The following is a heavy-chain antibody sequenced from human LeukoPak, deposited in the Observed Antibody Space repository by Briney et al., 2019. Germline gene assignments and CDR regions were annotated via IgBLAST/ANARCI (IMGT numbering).Heavy chain of an antibody. V-gene: IGHV4-4*07. J-gene: IGHJ5*02. Sequence: SETLSLTCTFSGGSISSYYWSWIRQPAGKGLEWIGRIHTSGSTNYNPSLKSRVTMSVDTSKNQFSLQLNSVTPEDTAVYYCARVKYYYGSGRSSWFDPWGQGTLVTVSS. CDR2: IHTSGST. D-gene: IGHD3-10*01. CDR3: ARVKYYYGSGRSSWFDP. CDR1: GGSISSYY.